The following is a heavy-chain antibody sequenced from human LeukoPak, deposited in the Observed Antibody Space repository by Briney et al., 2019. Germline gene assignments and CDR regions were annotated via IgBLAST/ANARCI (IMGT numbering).Heavy chain of an antibody. CDR2: ISHDGSDK. V-gene: IGHV3-30*18. CDR1: GFTVSSNY. J-gene: IGHJ4*02. Sequence: GGSLRLSCAASGFTVSSNYMSWVRQAPGKGLEWVAVISHDGSDKYYADSVKGRFTISRDNSKNTLYLQMNSLRTEDTAVYYCAKDWRYSSSTTPYWGQGTLVSVSS. CDR3: AKDWRYSSSTTPY. D-gene: IGHD6-13*01.